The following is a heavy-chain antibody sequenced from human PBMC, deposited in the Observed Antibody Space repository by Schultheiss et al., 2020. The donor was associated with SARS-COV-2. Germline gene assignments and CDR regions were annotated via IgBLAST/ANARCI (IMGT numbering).Heavy chain of an antibody. J-gene: IGHJ5*02. CDR3: ARDREAAAGTTPTPLNWFDP. CDR1: GDSVSSNSAA. Sequence: SQTLSLTCAISGDSVSSNSAAWNWIRQSPSRGLEWLGRTYYRSKWYNDYAVSVKSRITINPDTSKNQFSLQLNSVTPEDTAVYYCARDREAAAGTTPTPLNWFDPWGQGTLVTVSS. V-gene: IGHV6-1*01. CDR2: TYYRSKWYN. D-gene: IGHD6-13*01.